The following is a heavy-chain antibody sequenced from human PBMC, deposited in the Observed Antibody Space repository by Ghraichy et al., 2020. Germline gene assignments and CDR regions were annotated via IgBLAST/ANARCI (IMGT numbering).Heavy chain of an antibody. CDR3: ARGVFGSGYYSAYYFDY. CDR1: GFTVSSNY. CDR2: IYSGGST. V-gene: IGHV3-53*01. J-gene: IGHJ4*02. D-gene: IGHD3-22*01. Sequence: SCAASGFTVSSNYMSWVRQAPGKGLEWVSVIYSGGSTYYADSVKGRFTISRDNSKNTLYLQMNSLRAEDTAVYYCARGVFGSGYYSAYYFDYWGQGTLVTVSS.